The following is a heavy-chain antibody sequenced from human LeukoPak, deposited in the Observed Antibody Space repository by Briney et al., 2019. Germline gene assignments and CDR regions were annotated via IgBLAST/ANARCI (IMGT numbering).Heavy chain of an antibody. V-gene: IGHV4-34*01. Sequence: PSETLSLTCAVYGGSFSGAFSDYYWTCIRQTPGKGLEWIGEIHHSGSTNYNPSLKRRVTISVDTSKNQFSLKLNSLTAADTAVYYCATFRWGVGFEYWGQGTLATVSS. CDR3: ATFRWGVGFEY. CDR2: IHHSGST. D-gene: IGHD3-16*01. J-gene: IGHJ4*02. CDR1: GGSFSGAFSDYY.